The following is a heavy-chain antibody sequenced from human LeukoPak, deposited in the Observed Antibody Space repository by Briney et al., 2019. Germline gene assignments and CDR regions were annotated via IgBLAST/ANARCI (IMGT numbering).Heavy chain of an antibody. J-gene: IGHJ4*02. V-gene: IGHV4-39*01. Sequence: SQTLSLTCTLSGGSISSSSYYWGWIRQPPGKGLEWIGSIYYSGSTYYNPSLKSRVTISVDTSKNQFSLKLSSVTAADTAVYYCARQNQLAPGIAAALDYWGQGTLVTVSS. CDR3: ARQNQLAPGIAAALDY. CDR1: GGSISSSSYY. D-gene: IGHD6-13*01. CDR2: IYYSGST.